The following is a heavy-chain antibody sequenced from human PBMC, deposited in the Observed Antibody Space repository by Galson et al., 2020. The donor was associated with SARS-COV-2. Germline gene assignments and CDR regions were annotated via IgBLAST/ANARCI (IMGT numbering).Heavy chain of an antibody. V-gene: IGHV4-39*01. D-gene: IGHD3-9*01. Sequence: SQTLSLTCTVSGGSISSSSYYWGWIRQPPGKGLEWIGSIYYSGSTYYNPSLKSRVTISVDTSKNQFSLKLSSVTAADTAVYYCARTDEILTGYNYGMDVWGQGTTVTVSS. CDR3: ARTDEILTGYNYGMDV. J-gene: IGHJ6*02. CDR2: IYYSGST. CDR1: GGSISSSSYY.